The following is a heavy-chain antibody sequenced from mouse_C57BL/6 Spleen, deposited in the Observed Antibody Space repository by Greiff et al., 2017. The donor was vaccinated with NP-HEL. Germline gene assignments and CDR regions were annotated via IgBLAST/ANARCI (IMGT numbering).Heavy chain of an antibody. CDR1: GYTFTDYY. Sequence: EVQLQQSGPELVKPGASVKISCKASGYTFTDYYMNWVKQSHGKSLEWIGDINPNNGGTSYNQKFKGKATLTVDKSSSTAYMELRSLTSEDSAVYYCARGGITTVVDYYAMDYWGQGTSVTVSS. V-gene: IGHV1-26*01. CDR3: ARGGITTVVDYYAMDY. CDR2: INPNNGGT. J-gene: IGHJ4*01. D-gene: IGHD1-1*01.